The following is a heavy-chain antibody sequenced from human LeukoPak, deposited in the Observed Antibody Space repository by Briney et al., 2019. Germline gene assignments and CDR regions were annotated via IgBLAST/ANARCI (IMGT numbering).Heavy chain of an antibody. J-gene: IGHJ5*02. CDR3: ARDHRYSSSWYGSGWFDP. Sequence: SETLSLTFAVYGGSFSCYYWSWVRPPPGKGLEWIGAINHSGSTNYNPSLKSRVTISVDTSKNQFSLKLSSVTAADTAVYYCARDHRYSSSWYGSGWFDPWGQGTLVTVSS. V-gene: IGHV4-34*01. CDR2: INHSGST. CDR1: GGSFSCYY. D-gene: IGHD6-13*01.